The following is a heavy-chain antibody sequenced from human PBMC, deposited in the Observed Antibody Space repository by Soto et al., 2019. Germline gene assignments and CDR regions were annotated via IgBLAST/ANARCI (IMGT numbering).Heavy chain of an antibody. J-gene: IGHJ6*02. CDR2: IIPIFGTA. CDR1: GGTFSSYA. D-gene: IGHD5-12*01. Sequence: SVKVSWKAAGGTFSSYAISWVRQAPGQGLEWMGGIIPIFGTANYAQKFQGRVTITADKSTSTAYMELSSLRSEDTAVYYCAGDRAVATSDYYYGMDDCGHGTTVTVS. CDR3: AGDRAVATSDYYYGMDD. V-gene: IGHV1-69*06.